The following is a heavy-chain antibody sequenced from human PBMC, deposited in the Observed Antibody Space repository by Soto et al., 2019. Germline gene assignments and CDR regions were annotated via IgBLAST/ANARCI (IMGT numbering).Heavy chain of an antibody. CDR1: GYTFTGYY. D-gene: IGHD6-6*01. CDR2: INPNSGGT. J-gene: IGHJ6*04. V-gene: IGHV1-2*02. Sequence: ASMKVSCTASGYTFTGYYMHWVRQAPGQGLEWMGWINPNSGGTNYAQKFQGRVTMTRDTSISTAYMELSSVTAADTAVYYCARESGGSSAVGYYSGMDVWGKGTTVTVSS. CDR3: ARESGGSSAVGYYSGMDV.